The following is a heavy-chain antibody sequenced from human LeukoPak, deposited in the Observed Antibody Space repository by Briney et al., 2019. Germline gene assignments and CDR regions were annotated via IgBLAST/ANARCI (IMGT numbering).Heavy chain of an antibody. CDR1: GGSFSAYY. CDR2: INHSGST. J-gene: IGHJ4*02. CDR3: ARGGGGSGYYYDY. Sequence: PSETLSLTCAAYGGSFSAYYWSRIRQPPGKGLEWIGEINHSGSTNYNPSLKSRVTISVDTSKNQFSLKLSSVTAADTAVYYCARGGGGSGYYYDYWGQGTLVTVSS. V-gene: IGHV4-34*01. D-gene: IGHD3-22*01.